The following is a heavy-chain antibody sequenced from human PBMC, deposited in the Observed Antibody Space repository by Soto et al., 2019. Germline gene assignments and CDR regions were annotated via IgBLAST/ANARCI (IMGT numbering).Heavy chain of an antibody. J-gene: IGHJ4*02. CDR1: GFTFSSYA. D-gene: IGHD4-17*01. CDR2: ISGSGGST. Sequence: LSLTCAASGFTFSSYAMSWVRQAPGKGLEWVSAISGSGGSTYYADSVKGRFTISRDNSKNTLYLQMNSLRAEDTAVYYCAKGGPYGDYPKGYYFDYWGQGTLVTVSS. V-gene: IGHV3-23*01. CDR3: AKGGPYGDYPKGYYFDY.